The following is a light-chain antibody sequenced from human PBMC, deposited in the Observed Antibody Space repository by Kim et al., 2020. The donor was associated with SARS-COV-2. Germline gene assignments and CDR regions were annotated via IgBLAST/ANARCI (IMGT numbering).Light chain of an antibody. CDR1: SGSMASNY. V-gene: IGLV6-57*01. J-gene: IGLJ3*02. Sequence: GKTVTISCTRSSGSMASNYVQWYQQRPGSSPTTVIYEDNQSPSGVPDRFSGSIDSSANSASLTISGLKTEDESDYYCQSYDSSNWVFGGGTKLTVL. CDR3: QSYDSSNWV. CDR2: EDN.